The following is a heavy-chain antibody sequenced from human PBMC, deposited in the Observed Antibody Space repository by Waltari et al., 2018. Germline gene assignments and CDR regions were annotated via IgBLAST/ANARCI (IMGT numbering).Heavy chain of an antibody. Sequence: QVQLQESGPGLVKPSETLSLTCTVSGGSISSHYWSWIRQPPGKGLEWIGYIYYSGSTNYNPALKSRVTISVATSKNQFSLKLSSVTAADTAVYYCARGGGYSGSYYYFDYWGQGTLVTVSS. J-gene: IGHJ4*02. V-gene: IGHV4-59*11. CDR3: ARGGGYSGSYYYFDY. CDR1: GGSISSHY. CDR2: IYYSGST. D-gene: IGHD1-26*01.